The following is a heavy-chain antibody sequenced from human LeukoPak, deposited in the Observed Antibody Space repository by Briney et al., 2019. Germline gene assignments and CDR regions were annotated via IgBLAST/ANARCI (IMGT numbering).Heavy chain of an antibody. CDR1: GYTFTDYY. CDR2: INRNSGGT. J-gene: IGHJ4*02. V-gene: IGHV1-2*02. D-gene: IGHD6-13*01. Sequence: GASVRVSCKASGYTFTDYYMHWVRQAPGQGLEWMGWINRNSGGTNYAQTFQGRFTITRDKTISTPYMEMNRLRADDTAVYYCASRIAAAGMYYFDYWGQRTLVTVS. CDR3: ASRIAAAGMYYFDY.